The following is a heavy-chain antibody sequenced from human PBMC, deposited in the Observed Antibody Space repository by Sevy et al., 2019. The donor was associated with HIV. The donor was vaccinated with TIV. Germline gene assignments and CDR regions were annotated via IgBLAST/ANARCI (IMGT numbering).Heavy chain of an antibody. CDR1: GFTFSIYA. D-gene: IGHD3-10*01. V-gene: IGHV3-23*01. J-gene: IGHJ4*02. CDR3: AKDRVSGTYYTGDFDY. Sequence: GGCLRLSCAASGFTFSIYAMSWVRQAPGKGLEWISVISITGGSTYYADSVKGRFTISRDNSKNMLYLQMNTLRAEDTAVYYCAKDRVSGTYYTGDFDYWGQGTLVTVSS. CDR2: ISITGGST.